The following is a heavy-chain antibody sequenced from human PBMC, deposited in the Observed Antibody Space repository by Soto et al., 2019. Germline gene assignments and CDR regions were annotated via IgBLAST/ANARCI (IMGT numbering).Heavy chain of an antibody. Sequence: ASVKVSCKASGGTFSNYVVNWVRQAPGQGLEWMGRIIPISGAANYAQKFQGRVTITADKSTSTSYMELSSLRSEDTAVYYCARDMTRTVVPYFDFWGQGTLVTVSS. D-gene: IGHD1-7*01. CDR3: ARDMTRTVVPYFDF. CDR1: GGTFSNYV. J-gene: IGHJ4*02. V-gene: IGHV1-69*06. CDR2: IIPISGAA.